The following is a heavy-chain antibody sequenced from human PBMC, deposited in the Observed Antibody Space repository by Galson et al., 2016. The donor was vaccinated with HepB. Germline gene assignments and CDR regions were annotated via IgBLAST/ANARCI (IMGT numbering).Heavy chain of an antibody. CDR2: ISGSGQNT. V-gene: IGHV3-23*01. CDR3: ARVGPSGYFFDY. CDR1: GFTFSGYA. Sequence: SLRLSCAASGFTFSGYAMSWVRQAPGKGLEWISSISGSGQNTYYRDSVEGRFTSSRDNSKNTLYLQMNSLRAEDTATYFCARVGPSGYFFDYWGQGALVTVSS. D-gene: IGHD3-10*01. J-gene: IGHJ4*02.